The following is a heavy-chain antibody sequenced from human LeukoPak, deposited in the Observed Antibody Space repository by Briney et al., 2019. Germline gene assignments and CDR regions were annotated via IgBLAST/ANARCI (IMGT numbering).Heavy chain of an antibody. J-gene: IGHJ5*02. CDR1: GFTFSSYG. D-gene: IGHD6-19*01. V-gene: IGHV3-30*18. Sequence: GGSLRLSCAASGFTFSSYGMHWVRQAPGKGLEWVAVISYDGSNKYYADSVKGRFTISRDNSKNTPYLQMNSLRAEDTAVYYCAKDDGVAVASTGTFDPWGQGTLVTVSS. CDR3: AKDDGVAVASTGTFDP. CDR2: ISYDGSNK.